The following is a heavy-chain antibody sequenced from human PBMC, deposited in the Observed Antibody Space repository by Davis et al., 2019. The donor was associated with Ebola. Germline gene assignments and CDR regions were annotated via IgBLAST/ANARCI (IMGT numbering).Heavy chain of an antibody. D-gene: IGHD2-2*01. CDR1: GFTFSSYS. CDR2: ISSSSSYI. J-gene: IGHJ4*02. CDR3: ARDPPLLVPAAIRV. V-gene: IGHV3-21*01. Sequence: GESLKISCAASGFTFSSYSMNWVRQAPGKGLEWVSSISSSSSYIYYADSVKGRFTISRDNAKNSLYLQMNSLRAEDTAVYYCARDPPLLVPAAIRVWGQGTLVTVSS.